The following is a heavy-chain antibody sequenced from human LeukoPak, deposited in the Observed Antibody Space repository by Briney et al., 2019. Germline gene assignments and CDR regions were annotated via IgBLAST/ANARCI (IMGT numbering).Heavy chain of an antibody. CDR1: GFTFSSYA. CDR2: ISYDGSNK. J-gene: IGHJ4*02. D-gene: IGHD2-2*01. Sequence: GGSLRLSCAASGFTFSSYAMHWVRQAPGKGLEWVAVISYDGSNKYYADSGKGRFTISRDNSKNTLYLQMNSLRAEDTAVYYCARDFPHIVVVPRGYFDYWGQGTLVTVSS. V-gene: IGHV3-30-3*01. CDR3: ARDFPHIVVVPRGYFDY.